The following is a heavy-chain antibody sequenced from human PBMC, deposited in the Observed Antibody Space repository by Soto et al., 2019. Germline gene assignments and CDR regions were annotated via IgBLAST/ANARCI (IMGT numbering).Heavy chain of an antibody. V-gene: IGHV2-5*02. Sequence: QITLKESGPPLVKPTQTLTLTCTFSGFSLSTSGVGVGWIRQPPGKALEWLALIYWGDDKRYSPSLKSSLTFTKDTSKNQVVLTMTNMDPVDTATYYCAHRPSYCSGGSCYSGFDYWGQGTLVTVSS. CDR1: GFSLSTSGVG. CDR2: IYWGDDK. J-gene: IGHJ4*02. CDR3: AHRPSYCSGGSCYSGFDY. D-gene: IGHD2-15*01.